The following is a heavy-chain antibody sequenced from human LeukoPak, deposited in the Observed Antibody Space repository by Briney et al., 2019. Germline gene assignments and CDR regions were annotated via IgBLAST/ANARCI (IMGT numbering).Heavy chain of an antibody. CDR1: GFTFTSTH. J-gene: IGHJ5*02. V-gene: IGHV3-53*05. Sequence: GGSLRLTCTVSGFTFTSTHMDWVRQAPGKGPEGVALIYDGGGTVYADSVKGRFTISRDNSKNMVYLQINSLRPEDSAVYYCARDRAGRRSSWVEFDLWGQGTLVTVSS. CDR2: IYDGGGT. D-gene: IGHD3-10*01. CDR3: ARDRAGRRSSWVEFDL.